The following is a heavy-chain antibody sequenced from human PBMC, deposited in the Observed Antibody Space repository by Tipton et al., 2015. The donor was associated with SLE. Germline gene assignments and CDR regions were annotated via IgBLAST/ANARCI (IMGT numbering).Heavy chain of an antibody. Sequence: TLSLTCAVYGGSFSGYCWSWIRQPPGEGLEWIGEINHSGSTKYKPSLKSRVTISEDTSKKQFSLKLSSVTAADTAVYYCARHGPNGYYFDYWGQGTLVTVSS. D-gene: IGHD2-8*01. CDR2: INHSGST. V-gene: IGHV4-34*01. CDR3: ARHGPNGYYFDY. J-gene: IGHJ4*02. CDR1: GGSFSGYC.